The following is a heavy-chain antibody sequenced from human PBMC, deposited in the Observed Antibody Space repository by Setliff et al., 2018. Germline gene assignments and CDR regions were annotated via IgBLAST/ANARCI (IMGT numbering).Heavy chain of an antibody. CDR2: IGTAGDT. Sequence: GGSLRLSCAACGFTFSSYDMHWVRQATGKGLEWVSAIGTAGDTYYPGSVKGRFTIARDNSKTTLYLEMSSLRAEDTAVYYCARGETDSWGQGTLVTVSS. J-gene: IGHJ4*02. CDR1: GFTFSSYD. CDR3: ARGETDS. V-gene: IGHV3-13*01.